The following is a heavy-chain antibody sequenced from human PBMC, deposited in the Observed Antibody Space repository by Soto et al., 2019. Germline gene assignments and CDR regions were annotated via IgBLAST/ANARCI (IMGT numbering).Heavy chain of an antibody. CDR3: ARGGPAAARLNYYYYGMDV. CDR2: ISYDGSNK. V-gene: IGHV3-30-3*01. J-gene: IGHJ6*02. Sequence: PGGSLRLSCAASGFTFSSYAMHWVRQAPGKGLEWVAVISYDGSNKYYADSVKGRFTISRDNSKNTLYLQMNSLRAEDTAVYYCARGGPAAARLNYYYYGMDVWGQGTTVTVS. D-gene: IGHD6-6*01. CDR1: GFTFSSYA.